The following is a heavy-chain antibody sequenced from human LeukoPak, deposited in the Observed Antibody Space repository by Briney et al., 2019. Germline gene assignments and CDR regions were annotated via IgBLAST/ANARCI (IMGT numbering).Heavy chain of an antibody. Sequence: VASVKVPCKASGYTFISYYIHWVRQAPGQGLEWMGIINPSGGSTRYAQKFQGRVTMTRDTSTGTIYMELSSLRSEDTAVYFCARDSGTVSDAFDIWGQGTMVTVSS. V-gene: IGHV1-46*01. CDR3: ARDSGTVSDAFDI. D-gene: IGHD4-11*01. CDR2: INPSGGST. J-gene: IGHJ3*02. CDR1: GYTFISYY.